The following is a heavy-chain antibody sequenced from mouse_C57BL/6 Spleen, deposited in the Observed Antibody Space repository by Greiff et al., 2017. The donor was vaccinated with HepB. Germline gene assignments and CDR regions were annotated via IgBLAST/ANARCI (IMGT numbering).Heavy chain of an antibody. CDR2: IYPGSGST. CDR3: ARLVSPYAMDY. Sequence: QVQLQQPGAELVKPGASVKMSCKASGYTFTSYWITWVKQRPGQGLEWIGDIYPGSGSTNYNEKFKSKATQTVDTSSSSAYMQLRSLTSEYSAVYDCARLVSPYAMDYWGQVTSVTVSS. CDR1: GYTFTSYW. D-gene: IGHD2-1*01. V-gene: IGHV1-55*01. J-gene: IGHJ4*01.